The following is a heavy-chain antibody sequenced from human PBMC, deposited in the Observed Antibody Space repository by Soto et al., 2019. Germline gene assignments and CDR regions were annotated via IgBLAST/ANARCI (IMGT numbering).Heavy chain of an antibody. CDR3: ATYYYDSPLDY. J-gene: IGHJ4*02. CDR2: IYYSGST. CDR1: GGSISSSSYY. Sequence: KPSETLSLTCTVSGGSISSSSYYWGWIRQPPGKGLEWIGSIYYSGSTYYNPSLKSRVTISVDTSKNQFSLKLSSVTAADTAVYYCATYYYDSPLDYWGQGTLVTVSS. V-gene: IGHV4-39*01. D-gene: IGHD3-22*01.